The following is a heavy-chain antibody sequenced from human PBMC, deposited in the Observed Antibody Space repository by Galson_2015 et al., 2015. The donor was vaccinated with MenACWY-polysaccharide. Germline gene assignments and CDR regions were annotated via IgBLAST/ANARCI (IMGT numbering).Heavy chain of an antibody. Sequence: SLRLSCAASGFTFSNAWMSWVRQAPGKGLEWVSSISSSSSYIYYADSVKSRFTISRDNAKNSLYLQMNSLRAEDTAVYYCARDGPDSSGYYVYWGQGTLVTVSS. V-gene: IGHV3-21*01. CDR3: ARDGPDSSGYYVY. CDR1: GFTFSNAW. CDR2: ISSSSSYI. J-gene: IGHJ4*02. D-gene: IGHD3-22*01.